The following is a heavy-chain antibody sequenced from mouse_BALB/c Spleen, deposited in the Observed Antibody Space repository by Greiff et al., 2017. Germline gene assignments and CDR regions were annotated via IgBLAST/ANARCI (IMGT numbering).Heavy chain of an antibody. Sequence: EVQRVESGRGLVQPGGSLRLSCATSGFTFTDYYMSWVRQPPGKALEWLGFIRNKANGYTTEYSASVKGQFTISRDNSHSILYLQMNTLRAEDSATYYCARDREYGAYYYAMDDWGQGTSVTVSS. CDR1: GFTFTDYY. CDR2: IRNKANGYTT. D-gene: IGHD2-10*02. CDR3: ARDREYGAYYYAMDD. V-gene: IGHV7-3*02. J-gene: IGHJ4*01.